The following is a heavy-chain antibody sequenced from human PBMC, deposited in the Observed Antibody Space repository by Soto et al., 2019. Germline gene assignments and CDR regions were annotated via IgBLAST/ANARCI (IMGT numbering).Heavy chain of an antibody. CDR2: INPSGGST. J-gene: IGHJ4*02. Sequence: XSVKVSCKASGYSFTSYYLVWVRQAPGQGPEWMGLINPSGGSTTYSQKFQGRVTMTRDTSTTTVYMELSALRSEDTAFYYCATLQSGDSYDYYGYGAFHFDHWGQGTLVTVSS. CDR1: GYSFTSYY. V-gene: IGHV1-46*01. D-gene: IGHD5-18*01. CDR3: ATLQSGDSYDYYGYGAFHFDH.